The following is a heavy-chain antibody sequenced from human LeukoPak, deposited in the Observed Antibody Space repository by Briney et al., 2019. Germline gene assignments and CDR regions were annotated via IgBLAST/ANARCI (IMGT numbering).Heavy chain of an antibody. CDR2: IIPILGIA. J-gene: IGHJ3*02. CDR1: GYTFTSYG. CDR3: ARYSYDGAFDI. D-gene: IGHD5-18*01. V-gene: IGHV1-69*04. Sequence: SVKVSCKASGYTFTSYGISWVRQAPGQGLEWMGRIIPILGIANYAQKFQGRVTITADKSTSTAYMELSSLRSEDTAVYYCARYSYDGAFDIWGQGTMVTVSS.